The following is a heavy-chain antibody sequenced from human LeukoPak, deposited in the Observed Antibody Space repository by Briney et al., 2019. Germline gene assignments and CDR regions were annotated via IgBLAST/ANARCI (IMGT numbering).Heavy chain of an antibody. CDR1: GFTFSRYW. CDR2: IKLDGSET. V-gene: IGHV3-7*03. J-gene: IGHJ4*02. CDR3: ARDRMGAILYFDY. Sequence: PGGSLRLSCAASGFTFSRYWMSWVRQAPGKGLEWVANIKLDGSETYYVDSVKGRFTISRDNSKNTLYLQMNSLTAEDTAVYYCARDRMGAILYFDYWGQGTLVTVSS. D-gene: IGHD1-26*01.